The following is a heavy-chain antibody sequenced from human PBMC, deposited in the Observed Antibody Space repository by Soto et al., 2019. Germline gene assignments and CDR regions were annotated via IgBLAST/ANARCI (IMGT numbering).Heavy chain of an antibody. Sequence: GASLQVSYKASGYTFTSYGISWVRQAPGQGLEWMGWISAYNGNTNYAQKLQGRVTMTTDTSTSTAYMELRSLRSDDTAVYYCARDGTYYDFWSGYKKGWFDPWGQGTLVTVSS. D-gene: IGHD3-3*01. CDR1: GYTFTSYG. J-gene: IGHJ5*02. V-gene: IGHV1-18*01. CDR2: ISAYNGNT. CDR3: ARDGTYYDFWSGYKKGWFDP.